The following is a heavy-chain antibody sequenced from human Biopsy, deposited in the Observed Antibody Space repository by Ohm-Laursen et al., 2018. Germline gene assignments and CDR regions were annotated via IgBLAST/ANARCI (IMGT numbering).Heavy chain of an antibody. D-gene: IGHD1-26*01. J-gene: IGHJ4*02. CDR2: IYYSGST. CDR3: ARVGVGAPSIDYFDS. CDR1: DGSINSYY. V-gene: IGHV4-59*12. Sequence: SQTLSLTCTVSDGSINSYYWNWIRQPPGKRLEWIGNIYYSGSTNYNLSLESRVTMSVDTSKNQFSLNLRSVTAADTAVYYCARVGVGAPSIDYFDSWGQGALVTVSS.